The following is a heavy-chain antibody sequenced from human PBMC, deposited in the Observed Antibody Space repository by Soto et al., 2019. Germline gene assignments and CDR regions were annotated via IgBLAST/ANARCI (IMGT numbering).Heavy chain of an antibody. CDR3: ARGGG. CDR1: GFPFSSYG. CDR2: IWYDGSNK. D-gene: IGHD3-16*01. Sequence: QVQLVESGGGVVQPGRSLRLSCAASGFPFSSYGMHWVRQAPGKGLEWVAVIWYDGSNKYYTDSVKGRFTISRDNSKNMLYLQMNSLRAEDTAVYYCARGGGWGQGTLVTVSS. J-gene: IGHJ4*02. V-gene: IGHV3-33*01.